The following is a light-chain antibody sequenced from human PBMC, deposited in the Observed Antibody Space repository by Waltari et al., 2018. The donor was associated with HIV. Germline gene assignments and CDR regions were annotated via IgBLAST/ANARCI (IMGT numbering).Light chain of an antibody. CDR1: SSNTGNTS. V-gene: IGLV1-51*01. CDR3: GTWDSSLSDVA. CDR2: VNN. Sequence: QSVFTQPPSVSAAPGPKVIISCSGSSSNTGNTSVSWYQQLPGTAPKLLIYVNNKRPSGIPDRFSGSKSGTSATLGITGLQTGDEADYYCGTWDSSLSDVAFGGGTKLTVL. J-gene: IGLJ2*01.